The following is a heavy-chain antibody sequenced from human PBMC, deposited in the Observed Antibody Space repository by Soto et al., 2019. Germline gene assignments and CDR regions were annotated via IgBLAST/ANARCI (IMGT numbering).Heavy chain of an antibody. CDR2: SNPNSGGT. CDR1: GYTFTGYY. CDR3: ARGYRSGASCDFCFDP. D-gene: IGHD2-15*01. Sequence: ASVKVSCTAYGYTFTGYYMHWVRQAPGQGLEWMGWSNPNSGGTNYAQKFQGWVTMTRDTSISTAYMELSRLRSDDTAVYYCARGYRSGASCDFCFDPWGQRTLVTVSS. V-gene: IGHV1-2*04. J-gene: IGHJ5*02.